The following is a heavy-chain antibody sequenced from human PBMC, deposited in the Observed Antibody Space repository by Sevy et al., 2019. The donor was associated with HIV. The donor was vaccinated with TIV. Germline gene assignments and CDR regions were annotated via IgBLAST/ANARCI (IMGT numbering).Heavy chain of an antibody. V-gene: IGHV1-2*02. CDR2: INSNSGAI. J-gene: IGHJ4*02. CDR1: GHTFSDYY. Sequence: ASVKVSCKASGHTFSDYYIQWVRQAPGQGLEWMGWINSNSGAISYAQKFQGRVTMTSDTSISTVYMELSRLRSDDTAVYYSATEYSYDYWGQGTLVTVSS. D-gene: IGHD4-4*01. CDR3: ATEYSYDY.